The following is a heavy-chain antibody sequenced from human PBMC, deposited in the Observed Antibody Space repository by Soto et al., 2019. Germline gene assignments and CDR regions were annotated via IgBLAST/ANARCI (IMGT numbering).Heavy chain of an antibody. J-gene: IGHJ5*02. CDR1: GYTFTSYG. V-gene: IGHV1-18*01. Sequence: QVQLVQSGAEVKKPGASVKVSCKASGYTFTSYGISWVRQAPGQGLEWMGWISAYNGKTNYAQKLQGRVTITTDTSTGTGYMELRRLRSDDTAVYYCASTPSYYGSGSRYNWCDPWGQGTLVTVSS. CDR2: ISAYNGKT. D-gene: IGHD3-10*01. CDR3: ASTPSYYGSGSRYNWCDP.